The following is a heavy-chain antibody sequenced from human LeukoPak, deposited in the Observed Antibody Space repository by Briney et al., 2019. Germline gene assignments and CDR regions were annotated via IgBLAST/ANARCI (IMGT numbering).Heavy chain of an antibody. J-gene: IGHJ4*02. CDR1: GFTFSRYA. V-gene: IGHV3-64*04. Sequence: GGSLRLSCSASGFTFSRYAMHWVRQAPGKGLEHVSVISSNGGSTYYADSVKGRFTISRHNSKNTLYLQMNSLRAEDTAVYYCARGGIPGYSSGWYWFDYWGQGTLVTVSS. CDR3: ARGGIPGYSSGWYWFDY. CDR2: ISSNGGST. D-gene: IGHD6-19*01.